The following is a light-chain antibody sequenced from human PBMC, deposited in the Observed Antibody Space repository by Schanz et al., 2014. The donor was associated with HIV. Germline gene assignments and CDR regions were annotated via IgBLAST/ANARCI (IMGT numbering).Light chain of an antibody. CDR1: SSNIGSNY. Sequence: SVLTQPPSASGTPGQRVTISCSGSSSNIGSNYVYWYHQLPGTAPKLLIYRNNQRPSGVPDRFSGSKSGTSASLAISGLRSEDEADYYCATWDDSLSGVLIGGGTKVTV. J-gene: IGLJ2*01. CDR3: ATWDDSLSGVL. CDR2: RNN. V-gene: IGLV1-47*01.